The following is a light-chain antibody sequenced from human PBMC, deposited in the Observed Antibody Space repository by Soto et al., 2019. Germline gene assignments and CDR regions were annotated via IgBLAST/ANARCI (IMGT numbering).Light chain of an antibody. J-gene: IGKJ1*01. CDR1: QSVSTD. V-gene: IGKV3-15*01. Sequence: IVMTQSPATLSVSPGERATLSCRTSQSVSTDLAWYQQKPGQAPRLLIYGASTRATGVPARFSGSGSGTEFTLTISSLQSEDLAVYYGQNYNYWPPWTVGQGTKVEIK. CDR2: GAS. CDR3: QNYNYWPPWT.